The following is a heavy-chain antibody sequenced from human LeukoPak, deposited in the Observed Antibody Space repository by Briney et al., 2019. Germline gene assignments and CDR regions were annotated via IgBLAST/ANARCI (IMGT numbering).Heavy chain of an antibody. CDR2: IWYDGSNK. D-gene: IGHD3-22*01. Sequence: PGGSLRLSCAASGFTFSSYGMHWVRQAPGKGLEWVAVIWYDGSNKYYADSVKGRFTIPRDNSKNTLYLQMNSLRAEDTAVYYCARDKAYYYDSSGYSGSHWGQGTLVTVSS. CDR1: GFTFSSYG. CDR3: ARDKAYYYDSSGYSGSH. V-gene: IGHV3-33*01. J-gene: IGHJ4*02.